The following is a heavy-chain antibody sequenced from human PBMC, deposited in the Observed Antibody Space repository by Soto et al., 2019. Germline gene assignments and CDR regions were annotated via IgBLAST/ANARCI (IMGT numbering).Heavy chain of an antibody. Sequence: EVQLVESGGGLVQPGESLRLSCAASGFTFDYYWMHWVRQAPGKGLVWVSRIHSDGTSTTYADSVKGRFTISRDNAKNTMALQMNGLRAEDTGVCYCARGDRGAFGLWGQGTVVTVSS. V-gene: IGHV3-74*01. J-gene: IGHJ3*01. CDR1: GFTFDYYW. D-gene: IGHD1-26*01. CDR3: ARGDRGAFGL. CDR2: IHSDGTST.